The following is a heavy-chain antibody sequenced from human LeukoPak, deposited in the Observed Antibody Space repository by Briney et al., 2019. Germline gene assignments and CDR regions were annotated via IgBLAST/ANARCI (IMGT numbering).Heavy chain of an antibody. CDR1: GGSISSSSYY. V-gene: IGHV4-39*01. CDR3: ARYGVYGDYDY. D-gene: IGHD4-17*01. Sequence: PPETLSLTCTVSGGSISSSSYYWGWIRQPPGKGLEWIGSIYYSGSTYYNPSLKSRVTISVDTSKNQFSLKLSSVTAADTAVYYRARYGVYGDYDYWGQGTLVTVSS. J-gene: IGHJ4*02. CDR2: IYYSGST.